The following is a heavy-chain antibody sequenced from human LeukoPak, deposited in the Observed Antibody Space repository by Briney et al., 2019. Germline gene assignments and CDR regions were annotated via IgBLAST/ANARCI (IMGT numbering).Heavy chain of an antibody. V-gene: IGHV1-46*01. J-gene: IGHJ5*02. CDR3: ARTVSTGNSGWNWFDP. CDR2: INPSGGST. Sequence: ASVKVSCKASGYTFTGYYMHWVRQAPGQGLEWMGIINPSGGSTSHAQKFQGRVTMTRDTSTSTVYMELSSLRSEDTAVYYCARTVSTGNSGWNWFDPWGQGTLVTVSS. CDR1: GYTFTGYY. D-gene: IGHD5/OR15-5a*01.